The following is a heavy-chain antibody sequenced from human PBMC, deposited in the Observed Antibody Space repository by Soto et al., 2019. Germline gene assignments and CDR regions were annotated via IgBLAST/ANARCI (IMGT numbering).Heavy chain of an antibody. CDR3: AKTLGSGYYHFDY. V-gene: IGHV3-23*01. CDR2: ISGSGGST. D-gene: IGHD3-3*01. CDR1: GFTFRSYA. J-gene: IGHJ4*02. Sequence: GSLRLSCAASGFTFRSYAMSWVRQAPGKGLEWVSAISGSGGSTYYADSVKGRFTISRDNSKNTLYLQMNSLRAEDTAVYYCAKTLGSGYYHFDYWGQGTLVTVSS.